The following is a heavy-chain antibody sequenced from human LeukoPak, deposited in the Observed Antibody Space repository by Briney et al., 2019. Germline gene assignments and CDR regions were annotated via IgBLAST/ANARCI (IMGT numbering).Heavy chain of an antibody. J-gene: IGHJ4*02. D-gene: IGHD1-20*01. V-gene: IGHV4-34*01. CDR2: INHSGST. Sequence: AESLSLTCAVYGVSFSGYYMSWIRQPPGKGLEWLGEINHSGSTNYNPSLKSRVTISVDTSKNQFSLKLSSVTAADTAVYYCARDNWDGYFDYWGQGTLVTVSS. CDR3: ARDNWDGYFDY. CDR1: GVSFSGYY.